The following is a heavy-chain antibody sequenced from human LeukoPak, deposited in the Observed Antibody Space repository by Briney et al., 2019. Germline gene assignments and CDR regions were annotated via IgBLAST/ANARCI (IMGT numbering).Heavy chain of an antibody. CDR2: ISYDGSNK. Sequence: SGGSLRLSCAASGFTFSSYAMHWVRQAPGKGLEWVAVISYDGSNKYYADSVKGRFTISRDNSKNTLYLQMNSLRAEDTAVYYCARDPVDGVWGKGTTVTVSS. J-gene: IGHJ6*04. CDR3: ARDPVDGV. CDR1: GFTFSSYA. V-gene: IGHV3-30*04. D-gene: IGHD5-24*01.